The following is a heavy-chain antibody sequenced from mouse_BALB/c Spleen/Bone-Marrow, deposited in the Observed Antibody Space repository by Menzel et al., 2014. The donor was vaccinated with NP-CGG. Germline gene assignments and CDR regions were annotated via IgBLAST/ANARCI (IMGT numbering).Heavy chain of an antibody. Sequence: LAESGAEPVKPGASVRLSCTASGFNIKYTYIHWVKQRPEQGLEWIGRFDPANGKSEYDPKFQGKATQTQDQSSNTPYLQLRSLPPDDTAVYSCTPDYGFTSYYAYWGQGPLDTVSA. J-gene: IGHJ3*01. V-gene: IGHV14-3*02. CDR1: GFNIKYTY. CDR3: TPDYGFTSYYAY. D-gene: IGHD1-1*01. CDR2: FDPANGKS.